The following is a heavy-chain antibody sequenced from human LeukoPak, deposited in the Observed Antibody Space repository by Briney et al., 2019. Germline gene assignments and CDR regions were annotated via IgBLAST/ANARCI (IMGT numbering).Heavy chain of an antibody. CDR3: ARALGYCSSTSCYTFFDY. J-gene: IGHJ4*02. D-gene: IGHD2-2*02. CDR1: GFTFSDYY. CDR2: ISSSGSTI. Sequence: PGGSLRLSCAASGFTFSDYYMSWIRQAPGKGLEWVSYISSSGSTICYADSVKGRFTISRDNAKNSLYLQMNSLRAEDTAVYYCARALGYCSSTSCYTFFDYWGQGTLVTVSS. V-gene: IGHV3-11*04.